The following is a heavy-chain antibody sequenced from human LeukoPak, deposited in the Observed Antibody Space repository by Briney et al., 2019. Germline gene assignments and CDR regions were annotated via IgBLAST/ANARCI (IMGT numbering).Heavy chain of an antibody. CDR1: GGSISSSSYY. V-gene: IGHV4-39*07. CDR2: IYYSGST. Sequence: PSETLSLTCTVSGGSISSSSYYWGWIRQPPGKGLEWIGSIYYSGSTYYNPSLKSRVAISVDTSKNQFSLKLSSVTAADTGVYYCAVDSPIKGGSYYNGSPAFDIWGQGTMVTVSS. CDR3: AVDSPIKGGSYYNGSPAFDI. J-gene: IGHJ3*02. D-gene: IGHD1-26*01.